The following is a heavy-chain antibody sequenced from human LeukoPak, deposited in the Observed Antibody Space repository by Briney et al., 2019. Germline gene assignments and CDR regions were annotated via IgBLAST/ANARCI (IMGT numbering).Heavy chain of an antibody. J-gene: IGHJ4*02. D-gene: IGHD4-11*01. Sequence: ASVKVSCKASGGTFSSYAISWVRQAPGQGLEWMGGIIPIFGTANYAQKFQGRVTITTDESTSTAYMELSSLRSEDTAVYYCARDRRWDYSYFDYWGQGTLVTVSS. CDR1: GGTFSSYA. CDR2: IIPIFGTA. CDR3: ARDRRWDYSYFDY. V-gene: IGHV1-69*05.